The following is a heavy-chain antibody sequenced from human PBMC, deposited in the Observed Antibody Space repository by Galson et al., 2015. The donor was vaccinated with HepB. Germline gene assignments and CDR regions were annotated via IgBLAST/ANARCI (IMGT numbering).Heavy chain of an antibody. J-gene: IGHJ4*02. CDR1: GFTFTNAW. CDR2: ISYDGSAK. CDR3: ARGGRTYYDFWSGYPIDY. Sequence: SLRLSCAASGFTFTNAWMNWVRQAPGKGLEWVAVISYDGSAKYYADSEKGRFLISRDNSENTLYLQMNSLRAEDTAVYYCARGGRTYYDFWSGYPIDYWGQGTLVTVSS. V-gene: IGHV3-30*03. D-gene: IGHD3-3*01.